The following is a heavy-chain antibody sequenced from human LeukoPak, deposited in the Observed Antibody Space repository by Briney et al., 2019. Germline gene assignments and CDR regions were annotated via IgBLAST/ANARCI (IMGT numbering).Heavy chain of an antibody. CDR3: ARGTGYYYYMDV. CDR2: IYSGGST. J-gene: IGHJ6*03. Sequence: GRSLRLSCAASGFTVSSNYMSWVSQAAGEGLEWVSVIYSGGSTYYADSVKGRFTISRDNSKNTLYLQMNSLRAEDTAVYYCARGTGYYYYMDVWGKGTTVTVSS. V-gene: IGHV3-66*02. CDR1: GFTVSSNY. D-gene: IGHD1-14*01.